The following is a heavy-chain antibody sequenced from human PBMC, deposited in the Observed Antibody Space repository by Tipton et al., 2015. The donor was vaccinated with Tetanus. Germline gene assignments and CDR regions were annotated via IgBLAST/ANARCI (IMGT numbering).Heavy chain of an antibody. V-gene: IGHV3-33*01. CDR2: SWYDGTDK. CDR3: AREADCSGGSCFSGDFDN. J-gene: IGHJ4*02. D-gene: IGHD2-15*01. CDR1: GFIFSGYG. Sequence: SLRLSCAASGFIFSGYGIHWVRQAPGKGLEWVAVSWYDGTDKYYADSVKGRFIISRGNSKNTLYLQMNSLRAEDTAVYYCAREADCSGGSCFSGDFDNWGQGTQVTVSS.